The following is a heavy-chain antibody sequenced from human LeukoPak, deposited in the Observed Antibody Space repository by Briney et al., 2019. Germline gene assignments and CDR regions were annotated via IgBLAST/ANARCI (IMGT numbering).Heavy chain of an antibody. CDR3: ARGYGDYLDNWFDP. CDR2: INHSGST. CDR1: GGSFSAYY. J-gene: IGHJ5*02. V-gene: IGHV4-34*01. Sequence: SETLSLTCAVYGGSFSAYYWSWFRQPPGKGLDWIGEINHSGSTNYNPSLKSRVTISVDTSKNQFSLKLSSVTAADTAVYYCARGYGDYLDNWFDPWGQGTLVTVSS. D-gene: IGHD4-17*01.